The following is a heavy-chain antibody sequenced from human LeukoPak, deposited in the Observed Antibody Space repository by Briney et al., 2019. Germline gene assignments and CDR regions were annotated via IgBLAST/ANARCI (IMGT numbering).Heavy chain of an antibody. J-gene: IGHJ3*02. CDR2: IYHSGST. CDR1: GYSISSGYY. Sequence: RPSETLSLTCAGSGYSISSGYYWGWIRQPPGKGLEWIGSIYHSGSTYYNPSLKSRVTISVDMSKNQFSLKLSSVTAADTAVYYCASYSSHDAFDIWGQGTMVTVSS. CDR3: ASYSSHDAFDI. V-gene: IGHV4-38-2*01. D-gene: IGHD1-26*01.